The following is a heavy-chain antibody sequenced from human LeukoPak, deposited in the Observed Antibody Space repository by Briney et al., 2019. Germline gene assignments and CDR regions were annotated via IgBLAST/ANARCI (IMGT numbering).Heavy chain of an antibody. CDR1: GYTLTELA. V-gene: IGHV1-24*01. CDR2: FDPEDVET. Sequence: ASVKVSCEVSGYTLTELAIHFVRHAPEKGLEWMGGFDPEDVETIYAQKFQGRVTMTEDTYTDTAYMELSSLRSEDTAVYYCATYSGYAAYWGQGTLVSVSS. D-gene: IGHD5-12*01. J-gene: IGHJ4*02. CDR3: ATYSGYAAY.